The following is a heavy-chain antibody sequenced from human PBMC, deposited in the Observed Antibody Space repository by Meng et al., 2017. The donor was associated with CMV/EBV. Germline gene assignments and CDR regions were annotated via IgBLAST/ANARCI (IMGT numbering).Heavy chain of an antibody. Sequence: GGSLRLSCAASGFTFSSYAMSWVRQAPGKGLEWVSAISGSGGSTYYADSLKGRFTISRDNSKNTLYLQMNSLRAEDTAVYYCANIFLIVVVPAARGDYWGQGTLVTVSS. V-gene: IGHV3-23*01. J-gene: IGHJ4*02. CDR1: GFTFSSYA. CDR3: ANIFLIVVVPAARGDY. D-gene: IGHD2-2*01. CDR2: ISGSGGST.